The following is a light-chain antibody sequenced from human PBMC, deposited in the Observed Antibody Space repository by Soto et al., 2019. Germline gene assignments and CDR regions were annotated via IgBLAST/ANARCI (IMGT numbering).Light chain of an antibody. CDR1: QSISSW. CDR2: GAS. V-gene: IGKV1-5*01. CDR3: LQDINYPWT. J-gene: IGKJ1*01. Sequence: DIRMTQSPSTVSASVGDRVTITCRASQSISSWLAWYQQKPGKPPKVLIYGASNLQSGVPPRFSGSGSGTDFTLAISSLQPEDSATYYCLQDINYPWTFGQGTKVAIK.